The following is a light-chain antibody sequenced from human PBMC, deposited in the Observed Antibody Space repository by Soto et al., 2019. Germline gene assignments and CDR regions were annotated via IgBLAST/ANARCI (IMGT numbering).Light chain of an antibody. Sequence: QSALTQPASVSGSPGQSIAISCTGTSSEVGGYNYVSWYQQHPGKAPKTMIYEVSNRPSGVSNRFSGSKSGNTASLTISGLQAEDEADYYCASYTSSTTLVFGTGTKLTVL. CDR3: ASYTSSTTLV. J-gene: IGLJ1*01. CDR1: SSEVGGYNY. V-gene: IGLV2-14*01. CDR2: EVS.